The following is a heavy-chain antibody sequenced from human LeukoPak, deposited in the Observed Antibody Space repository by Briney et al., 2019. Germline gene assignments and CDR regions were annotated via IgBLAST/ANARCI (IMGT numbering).Heavy chain of an antibody. D-gene: IGHD2-2*02. CDR2: ISYDGSNK. CDR3: AKDYCSSTSCYNYHYYYGMDV. Sequence: GGSLRLSCAASGFTFSSYGMHWVRRAPGKGLEWVAVISYDGSNKYYADSVKGRFTISRDNSKNTLYLQMNSLRAEDTAVYYCAKDYCSSTSCYNYHYYYGMDVWGQGTTVTVSS. J-gene: IGHJ6*02. V-gene: IGHV3-30*18. CDR1: GFTFSSYG.